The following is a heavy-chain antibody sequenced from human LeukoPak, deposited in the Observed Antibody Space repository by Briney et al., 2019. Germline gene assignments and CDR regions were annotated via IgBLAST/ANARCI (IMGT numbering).Heavy chain of an antibody. CDR2: ITGSGGGT. V-gene: IGHV3-23*01. Sequence: GGSLRLSCAASGFTFSSYAMSWVRQAPGKGLEWVSTITGSGGGTYYADSVKGRFSISRDNSKNTLYLQMNSLRAEDTALYYCAKDQNAYNYVFDYWGQGTLVTVSS. CDR3: AKDQNAYNYVFDY. J-gene: IGHJ4*02. D-gene: IGHD5-24*01. CDR1: GFTFSSYA.